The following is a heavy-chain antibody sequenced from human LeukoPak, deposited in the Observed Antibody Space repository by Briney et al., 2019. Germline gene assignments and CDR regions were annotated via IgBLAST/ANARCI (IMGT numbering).Heavy chain of an antibody. D-gene: IGHD3-10*01. J-gene: IGHJ5*02. Sequence: ASVKVSCKASGYTFTSYGISWVRQAPGQGLEWMGWISAYNGNTNYAQKLQGRVTMTIDTSTSTAYMELRSLRSDDTAVYYCARAPDMVRGGSIFIVSGSFPFDPWGQGTLVTVSS. CDR1: GYTFTSYG. CDR2: ISAYNGNT. CDR3: ARAPDMVRGGSIFIVSGSFPFDP. V-gene: IGHV1-18*01.